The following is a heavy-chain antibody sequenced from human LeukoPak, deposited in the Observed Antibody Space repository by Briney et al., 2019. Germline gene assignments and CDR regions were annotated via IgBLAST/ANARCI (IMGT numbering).Heavy chain of an antibody. CDR3: ASQELVGGTAFDI. V-gene: IGHV4-39*01. D-gene: IGHD1-26*01. J-gene: IGHJ3*02. CDR2: IYYSGST. CDR1: GGSITGYY. Sequence: PSETLSLTCSVSGGSITGYYWGWIRQPPGKGLEWIGNIYYSGSTYYKPSLKSRVTISIDMSNNQFSLKLNSVTAADTAVYYCASQELVGGTAFDIWGQGTMVTVSS.